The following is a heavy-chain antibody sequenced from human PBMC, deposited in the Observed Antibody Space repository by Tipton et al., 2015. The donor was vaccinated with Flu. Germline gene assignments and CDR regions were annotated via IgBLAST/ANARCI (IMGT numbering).Heavy chain of an antibody. CDR3: AGDYLLGDLSFFDN. V-gene: IGHV4-4*07. J-gene: IGHJ4*02. Sequence: LRLSCAASGFTFDSYAMHWVRQPAGKGLEWIGRIYTSGSTNYNASLKSRVNMSVDTSKNQFSLKLSSVTVADTAVYYCAGDYLLGDLSFFDNWGQGTLGTVSS. CDR1: GFTFDSYA. CDR2: IYTSGST. D-gene: IGHD3-16*02.